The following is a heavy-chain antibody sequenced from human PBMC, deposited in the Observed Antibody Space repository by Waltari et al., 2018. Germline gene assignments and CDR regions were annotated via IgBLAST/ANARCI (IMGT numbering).Heavy chain of an antibody. CDR1: GGTFSSYA. Sequence: QVRLVQSGAEVKKPGSSVKVSCKASGGTFSSYAISWVRQAPGQGLEGMGGIIPIVGTANYGQKFQGRVTITADESTSTAYMELSSLRSEDTAVYYCACPSIAARLRSRYYGMDVWGQGTTVTVSS. V-gene: IGHV1-69*01. D-gene: IGHD6-6*01. J-gene: IGHJ6*02. CDR2: IIPIVGTA. CDR3: ACPSIAARLRSRYYGMDV.